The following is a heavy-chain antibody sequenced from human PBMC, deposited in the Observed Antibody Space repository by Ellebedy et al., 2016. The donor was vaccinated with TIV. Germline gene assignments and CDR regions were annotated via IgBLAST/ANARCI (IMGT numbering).Heavy chain of an antibody. CDR3: ARERPGDPLDY. CDR1: GFTFSSYA. Sequence: GESLKISXAASGFTFSSYAMSWVRQAPGKGLEWVSAISGSGGSTYYADSVKGRFTISRDNSKNTLYLQMNSLRAEDTAVYYCARERPGDPLDYWGQGTLVTVSS. CDR2: ISGSGGST. D-gene: IGHD4-17*01. J-gene: IGHJ4*02. V-gene: IGHV3-23*01.